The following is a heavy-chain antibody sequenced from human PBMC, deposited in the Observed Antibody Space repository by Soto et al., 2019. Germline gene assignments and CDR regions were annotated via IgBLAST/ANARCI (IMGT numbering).Heavy chain of an antibody. Sequence: QVQLQESGPGLVKPSQTLSLTCTVSGGSIRSGGNSWSWIRQHSGKGLEWIGYIYYSGSTYYNPSLQSRLTISLDTSKNQFSLKLSSVTAADTAVYYCARGVLRTFDYRGQGTLVTVSS. V-gene: IGHV4-31*03. CDR3: ARGVLRTFDY. CDR2: IYYSGST. CDR1: GGSIRSGGNS. J-gene: IGHJ4*02.